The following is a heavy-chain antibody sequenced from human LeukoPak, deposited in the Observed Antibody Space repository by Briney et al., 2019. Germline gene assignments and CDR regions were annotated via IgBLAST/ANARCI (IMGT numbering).Heavy chain of an antibody. D-gene: IGHD2-2*01. CDR3: ARGGGYCVSASCLTWFDA. CDR1: GFTFSSYE. CDR2: ISSSGSTI. V-gene: IGHV3-48*03. J-gene: IGHJ5*02. Sequence: PGGSLRLSCAASGFTFSSYEMNWVRQAPGKGLEWVSYISSSGSTIYYADSVKGRFTISRDNAKNSLYLQMNILRAEDTAVYYCARGGGYCVSASCLTWFDAWGQGTLVTVSS.